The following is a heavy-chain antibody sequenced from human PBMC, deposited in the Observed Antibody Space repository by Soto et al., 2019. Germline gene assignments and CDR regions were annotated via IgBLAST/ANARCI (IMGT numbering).Heavy chain of an antibody. J-gene: IGHJ6*02. CDR1: GFTFSSYE. CDR3: ARDPAIYSGKFDYGLEV. V-gene: IGHV3-48*03. Sequence: EVQLVESGGGLVQAGGSLRLFCAVSGFTFSSYEMNWVRQAPGKGLEWVSYIGTSGKTIYYADSVRGRFTISRDNAKNSLYLQMNSLRAEDTAVYFCARDPAIYSGKFDYGLEVWGRGTTGNVSS. D-gene: IGHD4-4*01. CDR2: IGTSGKTI.